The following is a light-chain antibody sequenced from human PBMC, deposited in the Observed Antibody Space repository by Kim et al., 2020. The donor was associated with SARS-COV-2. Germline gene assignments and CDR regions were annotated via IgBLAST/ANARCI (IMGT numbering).Light chain of an antibody. Sequence: EIVLTQSPGTLSLSPGERATLSCRASQSVSSSHLAWYQQKPGQAPRLLIYGASSRATGIPDRFSGSGSETDFTLTISRLEPEDFAVYYCQQYGNSPRITFGPGTKVDIK. CDR3: QQYGNSPRIT. V-gene: IGKV3-20*01. J-gene: IGKJ3*01. CDR2: GAS. CDR1: QSVSSSH.